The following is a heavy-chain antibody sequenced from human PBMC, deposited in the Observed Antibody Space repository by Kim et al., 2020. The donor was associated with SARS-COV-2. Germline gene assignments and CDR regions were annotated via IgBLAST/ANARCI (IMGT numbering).Heavy chain of an antibody. J-gene: IGHJ4*02. Sequence: GGSLRLSCAASGFTFSSYAMSWVRQAPGKGLEWVSAISGSGGSTYYADSVKGRFTISRDNSKNTLYLQMNSLRAEDTAVYYCAKLYCSSTSCDSDYWGQGTLVTVSS. V-gene: IGHV3-23*01. CDR3: AKLYCSSTSCDSDY. CDR2: ISGSGGST. CDR1: GFTFSSYA. D-gene: IGHD2-2*01.